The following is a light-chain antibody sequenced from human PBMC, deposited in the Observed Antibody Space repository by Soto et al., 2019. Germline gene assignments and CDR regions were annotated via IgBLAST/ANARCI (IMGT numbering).Light chain of an antibody. CDR1: SSDVGGFEY. J-gene: IGLJ1*01. Sequence: QSALSQPASVSGSPGQSITISCTGTSSDVGGFEYVSWYQHQPGKAPKLIIYDVTKRPSGVSNRFSGSKSGNTASLTISGIQAEDEGDYYCGSITRSSTSVF. V-gene: IGLV2-14*01. CDR3: GSITRSSTSV. CDR2: DVT.